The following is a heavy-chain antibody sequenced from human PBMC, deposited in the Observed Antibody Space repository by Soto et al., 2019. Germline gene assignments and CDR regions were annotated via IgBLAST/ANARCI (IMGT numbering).Heavy chain of an antibody. CDR1: GGSISSGDYY. Sequence: SETLSLTCTVSGGSISSGDYYWSWIRQPPGKGLEWIGYIYYSGSTYYNPSLKSRVTISVDTSKNQFSLKLSSVTAADTAVYYCARRSIAAARWWFDPWGQGTLVTVSS. V-gene: IGHV4-30-4*01. CDR2: IYYSGST. D-gene: IGHD6-13*01. J-gene: IGHJ5*02. CDR3: ARRSIAAARWWFDP.